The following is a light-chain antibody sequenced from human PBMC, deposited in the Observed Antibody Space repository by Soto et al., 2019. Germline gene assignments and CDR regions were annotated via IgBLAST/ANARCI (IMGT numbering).Light chain of an antibody. CDR2: DAS. CDR1: QSIRRW. J-gene: IGKJ1*01. V-gene: IGKV1-5*01. CDR3: QQYDRFSRP. Sequence: DIQMTQSPSTLSASVGDRVTITCRASQSIRRWLAWYQQKPGKAPQLLIYDASNLESGVPARFSGSGSGSELTLTISSLQPDDFATYYCQQYDRFSRPFGRGTKVEVK.